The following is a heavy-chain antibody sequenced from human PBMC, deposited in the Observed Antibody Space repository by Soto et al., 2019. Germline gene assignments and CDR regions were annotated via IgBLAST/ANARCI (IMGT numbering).Heavy chain of an antibody. J-gene: IGHJ6*03. V-gene: IGHV3-30*18. CDR1: GFTFSSYA. CDR2: ISHDGNVN. Sequence: QVQLVESGGGVVQPGRSLRLSCEASGFTFSSYAMHWVRQAPGKGLEWVAVISHDGNVNYYSESVKGRFTMSRDNSKDTLYLQMDSLRTEDTAVYFCAKDEYWESHFYYFMDLWGKRTPVTVSS. CDR3: AKDEYWESHFYYFMDL. D-gene: IGHD2-8*02.